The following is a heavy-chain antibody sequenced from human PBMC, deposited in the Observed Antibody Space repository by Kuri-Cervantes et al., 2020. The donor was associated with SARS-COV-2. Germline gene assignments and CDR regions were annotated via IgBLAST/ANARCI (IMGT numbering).Heavy chain of an antibody. CDR3: ARGITIFGVAYYYYGMDV. J-gene: IGHJ6*02. V-gene: IGHV1-2*02. Sequence: ASVKVSCKASGYTFTSYAMHWVRQAPGQGLEWMGWINPNSGGTNYAQKFQGRVTMTRDTSISTAYMELSRLRSDDTAVYYCARGITIFGVAYYYYGMDVWGQGTTVTVSS. CDR2: INPNSGGT. D-gene: IGHD3-3*01. CDR1: GYTFTSYA.